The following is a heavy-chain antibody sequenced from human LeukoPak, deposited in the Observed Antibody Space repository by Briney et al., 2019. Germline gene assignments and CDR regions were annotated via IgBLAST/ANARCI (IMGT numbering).Heavy chain of an antibody. J-gene: IGHJ4*02. CDR1: GFTFSTYW. CDR3: TREAAAGIDY. V-gene: IGHV3-7*01. Sequence: PGGSLRLSXAASGFTFSTYWMSWVRQAPGKGLEWVANIKQDGSEKYYLDSVKGRFTISRDNAKNSLYLQMNSVRAEDTAVYFCTREAAAGIDYWGQGTLVTVSS. D-gene: IGHD6-13*01. CDR2: IKQDGSEK.